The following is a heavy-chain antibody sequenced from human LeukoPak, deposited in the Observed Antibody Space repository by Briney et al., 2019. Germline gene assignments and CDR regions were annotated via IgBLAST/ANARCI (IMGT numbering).Heavy chain of an antibody. CDR3: ARGAPLCGGDCFDY. CDR2: MNPNSGNT. Sequence: ASVKVSCKASGYTFTSYDINWVRQATGQGLEWMGWMNPNSGNTGYVQKFQGRVTMTRNIATGTAYLELSSLTSEDTAIYFCARGAPLCGGDCFDYWGQGSLVIVSS. CDR1: GYTFTSYD. D-gene: IGHD2-21*01. J-gene: IGHJ4*02. V-gene: IGHV1-8*01.